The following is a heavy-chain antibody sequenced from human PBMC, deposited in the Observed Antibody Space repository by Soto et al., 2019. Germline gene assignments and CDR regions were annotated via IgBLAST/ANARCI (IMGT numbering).Heavy chain of an antibody. CDR3: ARKAASLPEDL. V-gene: IGHV1-18*01. J-gene: IGHJ5*02. Sequence: QVPLVQSGAEVKKTGASVKVSCKASGYTFTNYGISWVRQAPGQGLEWLGWMSTSNGNTNYAQKFQGRVSMTTDTSTGTAYMELRSLRSDDTAMYYCARKAASLPEDLWGQGTLVTVSS. D-gene: IGHD2-2*01. CDR2: MSTSNGNT. CDR1: GYTFTNYG.